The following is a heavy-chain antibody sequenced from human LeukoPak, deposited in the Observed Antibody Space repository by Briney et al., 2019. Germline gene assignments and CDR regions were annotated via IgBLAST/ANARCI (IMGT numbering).Heavy chain of an antibody. CDR3: AKGTRPRGSYYNDF. J-gene: IGHJ4*02. CDR1: GFTFSSYA. Sequence: PGGSLSLSCAASGFTFSSYAMTWVRQAPGKGLEWVLGTSVGGASTYYADSVKGRFTISRDNSQPSLYLQMNNLSADDTAVDYCAKGTRPRGSYYNDFWGQGTLVTVSS. D-gene: IGHD3-10*01. CDR2: TSVGGAST. V-gene: IGHV3-23*01.